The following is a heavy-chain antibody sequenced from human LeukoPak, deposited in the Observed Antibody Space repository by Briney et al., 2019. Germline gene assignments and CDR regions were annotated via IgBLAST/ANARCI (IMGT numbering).Heavy chain of an antibody. CDR1: GFTFSSYE. V-gene: IGHV3-48*03. D-gene: IGHD3-3*01. J-gene: IGHJ4*02. CDR2: ISSSGSTI. CDR3: ARASITIFGVVPCPDY. Sequence: PGGSLRLSCAASGFTFSSYEMNWVRQAPGKGLEWVSYISSSGSTIYYADSVKGRFTISRDNAKNSLYLQMNSLRAEDTAVYYCARASITIFGVVPCPDYWGQGTLVTVSS.